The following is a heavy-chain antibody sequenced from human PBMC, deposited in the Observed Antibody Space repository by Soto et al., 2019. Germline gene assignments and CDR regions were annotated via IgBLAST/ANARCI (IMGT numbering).Heavy chain of an antibody. CDR3: AREEGYSYGTGSYYYYGMDV. Sequence: GGSLRLSCAASGFTFSDYYMSWIRQAPGKGLEWVSYISSSGSTIYYADSVKGRFTISRDNAKNSLYLQMNSLRAEDTAVYYCAREEGYSYGTGSYYYYGMDVWGQGTTVTVSS. D-gene: IGHD5-18*01. CDR2: ISSSGSTI. CDR1: GFTFSDYY. J-gene: IGHJ6*02. V-gene: IGHV3-11*01.